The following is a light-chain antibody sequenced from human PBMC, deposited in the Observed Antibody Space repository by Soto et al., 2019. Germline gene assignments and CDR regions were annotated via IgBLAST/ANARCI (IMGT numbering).Light chain of an antibody. Sequence: EIVMTQSPATLSVSPGERATLSCRASQSVRSNLAWYQQKPGQAPRLLVYGASTRPTGIPARFSGSGSGTEFTLTISSLQSEDFAVYYCQQYNNWPRTFGQGTKVDIK. J-gene: IGKJ1*01. CDR3: QQYNNWPRT. CDR2: GAS. V-gene: IGKV3-15*01. CDR1: QSVRSN.